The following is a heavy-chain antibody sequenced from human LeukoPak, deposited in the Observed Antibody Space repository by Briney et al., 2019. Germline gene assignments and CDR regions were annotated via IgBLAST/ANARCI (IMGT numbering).Heavy chain of an antibody. D-gene: IGHD3-16*01. V-gene: IGHV3-11*01. CDR1: GFSISDYY. J-gene: IGHJ4*02. Sequence: GGPLRLSCDASGFSISDYYMSWIRQSPGKGLEWISYITSGAGSTKYADSVKGRFTISRDKAKNSVALQLYSLRAEDTAVYYCTRERRGTYYAFESWGQGTLVTVSP. CDR3: TRERRGTYYAFES. CDR2: ITSGAGST.